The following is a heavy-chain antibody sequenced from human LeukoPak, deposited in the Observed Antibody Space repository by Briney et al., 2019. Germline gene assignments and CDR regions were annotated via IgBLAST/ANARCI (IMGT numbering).Heavy chain of an antibody. D-gene: IGHD3-10*01. CDR3: AKGKITMVRGSPTDF. Sequence: PGGSLRLSCAASEFTFSGYAMSGVRQAPGRGLAWVSAFSGSGTSTYYADSVKGRFTISRDNSKNTLYLQMNSLRAEDTALYYCAKGKITMVRGSPTDFWGQGTLVTVSS. V-gene: IGHV3-23*01. CDR2: FSGSGTST. J-gene: IGHJ4*02. CDR1: EFTFSGYA.